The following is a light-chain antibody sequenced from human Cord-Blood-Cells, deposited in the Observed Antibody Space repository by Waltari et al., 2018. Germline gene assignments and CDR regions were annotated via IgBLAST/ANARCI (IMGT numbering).Light chain of an antibody. CDR1: QSLLHSNGYNY. V-gene: IGKV2-28*01. CDR3: MQALQTPT. J-gene: IGKJ1*01. Sequence: DIVMTQSPLSLPVTPGEPASISSRPSQSLLHSNGYNYLDWYLQKPGQSPQLLIYLGSNRASGVPDRFSGSGSGTDFTLKISRVEAEDVGVYYCMQALQTPTFGQGTKVEIK. CDR2: LGS.